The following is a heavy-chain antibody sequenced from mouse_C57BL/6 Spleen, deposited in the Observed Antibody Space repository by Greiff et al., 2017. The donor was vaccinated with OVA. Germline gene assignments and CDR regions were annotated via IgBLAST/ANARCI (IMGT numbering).Heavy chain of an antibody. V-gene: IGHV1-84*01. CDR3: ARSGDYPWFAY. Sequence: VQRVESGPELVKPGASVKISCKASGYTFTDYYINWVKPRPGQGLAWVGWIYPGSGNTKYNEKFKGKATLTVDTSSSTAYRQLSSLTSADSAVYFCARSGDYPWFAYWGQGTLVTVSA. CDR1: GYTFTDYY. D-gene: IGHD2-4*01. CDR2: IYPGSGNT. J-gene: IGHJ3*01.